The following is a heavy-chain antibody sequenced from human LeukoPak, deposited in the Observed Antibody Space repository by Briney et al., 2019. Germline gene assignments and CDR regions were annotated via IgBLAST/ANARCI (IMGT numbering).Heavy chain of an antibody. CDR1: GYTFTSYG. Sequence: SVRVSCKASGYTFTSYGISWVRQAPGQGLEWMGGIIPIFGTANYAQKFQGRVTITADESTSTAYMELSSLRSEDTAVYYCARDGRKRSGYYYVFDYWGQGTLVTVSS. CDR3: ARDGRKRSGYYYVFDY. CDR2: IIPIFGTA. V-gene: IGHV1-69*13. J-gene: IGHJ4*02. D-gene: IGHD3-22*01.